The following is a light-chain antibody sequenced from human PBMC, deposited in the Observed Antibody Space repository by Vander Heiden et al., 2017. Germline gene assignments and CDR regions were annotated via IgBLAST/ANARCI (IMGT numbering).Light chain of an antibody. Sequence: QLVLPQSPSASASPGASVKLNCTLSSGPSSYPTPCHPQQPEKGPRYLMKLNSDGSHSKGDGIPDRFSGSSSGAERYLTISSLQAEDEADYYCQTWGTGMGVFGGGTKLTVL. J-gene: IGLJ2*01. CDR2: LNSDGSH. V-gene: IGLV4-69*01. CDR3: QTWGTGMGV. CDR1: SGPSSYP.